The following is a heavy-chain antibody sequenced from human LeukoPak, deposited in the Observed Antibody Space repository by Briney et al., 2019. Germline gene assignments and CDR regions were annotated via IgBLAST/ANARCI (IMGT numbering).Heavy chain of an antibody. J-gene: IGHJ3*02. CDR3: ARYNYYDSSGYSTDDAFDI. D-gene: IGHD3-22*01. CDR1: GFTFSSYA. V-gene: IGHV3-23*01. Sequence: GGSLRLSCAASGFTFSSYAMSWVRQAPGKGLEWVSAISGSGGSTYYADSVKGRFTISRDNAKNSLYLQMNSLRAEDTAVYYCARYNYYDSSGYSTDDAFDIWGQGTMVTVSS. CDR2: ISGSGGST.